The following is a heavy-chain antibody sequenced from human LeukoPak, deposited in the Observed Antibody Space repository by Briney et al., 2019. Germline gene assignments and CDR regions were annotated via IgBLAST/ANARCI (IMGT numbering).Heavy chain of an antibody. J-gene: IGHJ5*02. Sequence: SETLSLTCTVSGGSISSSSYYWGWIRQPPGKGLEWIGSIYYSGSTYYNPSLKSRVTISVDTSKNQFSLKLSSVTAADTAVYYCARHGFYWFDPWGQGTLVTVSS. V-gene: IGHV4-39*01. CDR3: ARHGFYWFDP. CDR1: GGSISSSSYY. CDR2: IYYSGST. D-gene: IGHD2/OR15-2a*01.